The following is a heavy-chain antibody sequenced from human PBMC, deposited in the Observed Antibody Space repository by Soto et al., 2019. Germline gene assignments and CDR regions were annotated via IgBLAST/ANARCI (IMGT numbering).Heavy chain of an antibody. D-gene: IGHD3-3*01. CDR2: IYYSGST. Sequence: KPSETLSLTCTVSGGSISSYYLSWIRQPPGKGLEWIGYIYYSGSTNYNPSLKSRVTISVDTSKNQFSLKLSSVTAADTAVYYCARVLTGIFGVVTTYYFDYWGQGTLVTVSS. CDR3: ARVLTGIFGVVTTYYFDY. CDR1: GGSISSYY. V-gene: IGHV4-59*01. J-gene: IGHJ4*02.